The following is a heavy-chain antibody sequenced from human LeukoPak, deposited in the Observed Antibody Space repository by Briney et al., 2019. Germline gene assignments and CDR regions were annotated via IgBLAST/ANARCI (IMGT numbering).Heavy chain of an antibody. CDR1: GFTFSDYY. J-gene: IGHJ6*02. CDR3: AREALRRSYYGMDV. V-gene: IGHV3-11*01. Sequence: PGGSLRLSCAASGFTFSDYYMSWIRQAPGKGLEWVSYISSSGSGGNTIYCADSVKGRFTISRDNAKNSLFLQMNSLRAEDTAVYYCAREALRRSYYGMDVWGLGATVTVSS. CDR2: ISSSGSGGNTI. D-gene: IGHD2-15*01.